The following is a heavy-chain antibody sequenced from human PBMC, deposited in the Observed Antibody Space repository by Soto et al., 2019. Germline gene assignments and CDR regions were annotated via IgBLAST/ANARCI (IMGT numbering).Heavy chain of an antibody. CDR3: ARVRYSSGWYVIH. Sequence: PGGSLKISGKGSGYSFTSYWIGWVRQMPGKGLEWMGIIYPGDSDTRYSPSFQGQVTISADKSISTAYLQWSSLKASDTAMYYCARVRYSSGWYVIHWGQGTLVTVSS. D-gene: IGHD6-19*01. CDR1: GYSFTSYW. CDR2: IYPGDSDT. V-gene: IGHV5-51*01. J-gene: IGHJ4*02.